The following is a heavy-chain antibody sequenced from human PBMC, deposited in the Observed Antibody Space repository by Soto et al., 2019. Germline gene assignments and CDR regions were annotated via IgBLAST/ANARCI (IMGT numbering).Heavy chain of an antibody. D-gene: IGHD2-2*02. V-gene: IGHV3-11*06. Sequence: PGGSLSLSCAASGFTFSDYYMSWIRQAPGKGLEWVSYISSSSSYTNYAGSVKGRFTISRDNAKNSLYLQMNSLRAEDTAVYYCAREGGRRLGYCSSTSCYNGMDVWGQGTTVTVSS. J-gene: IGHJ6*02. CDR3: AREGGRRLGYCSSTSCYNGMDV. CDR1: GFTFSDYY. CDR2: ISSSSSYT.